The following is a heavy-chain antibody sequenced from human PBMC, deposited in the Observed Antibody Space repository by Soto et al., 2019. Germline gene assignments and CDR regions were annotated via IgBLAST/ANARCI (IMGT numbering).Heavy chain of an antibody. V-gene: IGHV3-23*01. J-gene: IGHJ4*02. D-gene: IGHD1-7*01. CDR3: XRNXGXXXY. Sequence: GGSLRLSCEASGFTFSTSAMSWVRQAPGKGLEWVSTISGSGGGKYYADSVNGRFTISGDNSKNTLFLQMNSLRAEDTALYYYXRNXGXXXYXGQGTLVTVSS. CDR2: ISGSGGGK. CDR1: GFTFSTSA.